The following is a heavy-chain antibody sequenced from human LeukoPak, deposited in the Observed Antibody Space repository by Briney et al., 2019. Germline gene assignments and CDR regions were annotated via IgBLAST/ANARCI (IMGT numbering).Heavy chain of an antibody. CDR1: GGSISSGIYY. CDR3: ARVTGYMIEDYFDY. V-gene: IGHV4-61*02. D-gene: IGHD3-22*01. J-gene: IGHJ4*02. CDR2: IYSSGST. Sequence: SETLSLTCTVSGGSISSGIYYWSWIRQPAGKGLEWIGRIYSSGSTNYNPSLKSRVTISVDTSKNQFSLKLSSVTAADTAVYYCARVTGYMIEDYFDYWGQGTLVTVS.